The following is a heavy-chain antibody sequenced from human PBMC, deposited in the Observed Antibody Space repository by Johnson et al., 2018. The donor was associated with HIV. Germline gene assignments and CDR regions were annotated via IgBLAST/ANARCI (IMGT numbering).Heavy chain of an antibody. CDR3: TTARNRLWSSSGWTGFWAFDM. CDR1: GFTFTNAW. Sequence: VQLVESGGGLVEPGGSLRLSCAASGFTFTNAWMSWVRQAPGKGLERVGRIKSKTDGGTTDYAAPVKGRFTISRDDSKNTLYLEMNSLKIEDTAVYYCTTARNRLWSSSGWTGFWAFDMWGQGTMVTVSS. CDR2: IKSKTDGGTT. V-gene: IGHV3-15*05. D-gene: IGHD6-19*01. J-gene: IGHJ3*02.